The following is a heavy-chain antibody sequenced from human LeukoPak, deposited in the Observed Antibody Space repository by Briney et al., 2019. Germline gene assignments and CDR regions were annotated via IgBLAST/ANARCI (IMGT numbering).Heavy chain of an antibody. D-gene: IGHD6-13*01. CDR2: IYYSGST. CDR3: AREVQEHLVQDGYFDH. V-gene: IGHV4-39*07. J-gene: IGHJ4*02. Sequence: PSETLSLTCTISGGSISSIFSYWGWVRQPPGRGLEWIGTIYYSGSTYYNPSLKSRVTISVDTAKNQFSLKLSSVTAADAAVYYCAREVQEHLVQDGYFDHWGQGSLVTVSS. CDR1: GGSISSIFSY.